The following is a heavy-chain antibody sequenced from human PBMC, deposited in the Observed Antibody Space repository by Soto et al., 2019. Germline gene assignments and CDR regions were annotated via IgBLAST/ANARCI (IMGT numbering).Heavy chain of an antibody. V-gene: IGHV4-59*01. J-gene: IGHJ4*02. CDR2: IYYTGST. CDR3: ARWLSYYYDSRGYYYFDY. CDR1: GGSISGDY. Sequence: SETLSLTCTVSGGSISGDYWSWIRQPPGRGLEWIAYIYYTGSTNYNPSLKSRVTISVDTSKNQFSLKLNSVTAADTAVYYCARWLSYYYDSRGYYYFDYWGQGTLVTVSS. D-gene: IGHD3-22*01.